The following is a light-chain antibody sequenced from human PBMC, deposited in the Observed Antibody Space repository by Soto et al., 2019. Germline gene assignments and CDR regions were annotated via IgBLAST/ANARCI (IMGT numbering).Light chain of an antibody. CDR3: SSYVGTNSYV. CDR1: SSDVGGYNY. CDR2: EVY. Sequence: QSALTQPPSASGSPGQSVTISCTGTSSDVGGYNYVSWYQHHPGKAPKLIIYEVYKRPSGVPDRFSGSKSGNTAALTVSGLQAEDVADYYCSSYVGTNSYVFGTGPMLTVL. J-gene: IGLJ1*01. V-gene: IGLV2-8*01.